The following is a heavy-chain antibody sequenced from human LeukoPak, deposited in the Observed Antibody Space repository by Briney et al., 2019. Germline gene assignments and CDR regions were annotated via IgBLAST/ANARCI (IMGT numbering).Heavy chain of an antibody. V-gene: IGHV4-4*08. CDR2: IYHTGDS. D-gene: IGHD6-19*01. CDR1: DVSISDYY. Sequence: TSETLSLTCAVSDVSISDYYWSWIRHPPGKGLEWIGYIYHTGDSNQNPSLKGRVTVTLDTPKNQVSLKVTSVTAADTAVYYCAKDFSSSGWYYWGQGTLVTVSS. J-gene: IGHJ4*02. CDR3: AKDFSSSGWYY.